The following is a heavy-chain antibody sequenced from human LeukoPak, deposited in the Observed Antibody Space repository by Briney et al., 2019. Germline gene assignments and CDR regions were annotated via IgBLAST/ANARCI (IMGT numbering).Heavy chain of an antibody. Sequence: GRSLRLSCAASGFTFSSYAMHWVRQAPGKGLEWVAVISYDGSNKYYADSVKGRFTISRDNSKNTLYLQMNSLRAEDTAVYYCARETSVALRGWYFDLWGRGTLVTVSS. CDR2: ISYDGSNK. J-gene: IGHJ2*01. D-gene: IGHD6-19*01. CDR1: GFTFSSYA. CDR3: ARETSVALRGWYFDL. V-gene: IGHV3-30*04.